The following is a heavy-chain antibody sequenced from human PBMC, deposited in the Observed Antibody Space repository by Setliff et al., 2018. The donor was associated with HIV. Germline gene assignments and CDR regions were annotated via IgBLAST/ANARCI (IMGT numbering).Heavy chain of an antibody. CDR3: ARGSCSTISCSLRVGNDALDI. CDR2: IYYSGNA. CDR1: GGSISSNNYY. V-gene: IGHV4-39*07. J-gene: IGHJ3*02. D-gene: IGHD2-2*01. Sequence: SETLSLTCTVSGGSISSNNYYWGWIRQSPGKGLEWFGSIYYSGNAYYNPSLKSRLTISMDTSKNQFSLKLNSVTAADTAVYYCARGSCSTISCSLRVGNDALDIWGQGTMVTVS.